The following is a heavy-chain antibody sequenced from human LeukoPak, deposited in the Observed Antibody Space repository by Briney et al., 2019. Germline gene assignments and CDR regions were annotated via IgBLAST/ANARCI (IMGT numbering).Heavy chain of an antibody. J-gene: IGHJ4*02. D-gene: IGHD3-10*01. V-gene: IGHV3-48*01. Sequence: GGSLRLSCAASGFTFSNYNMNWVRQPPGKGLQWVSYISSSSNITYYADSVKGRFTISRDNAKNSLFLQMNSLRAEDTAVYYCAREFAREFTIDYWGQGTLVTVSS. CDR1: GFTFSNYN. CDR3: AREFAREFTIDY. CDR2: ISSSSNIT.